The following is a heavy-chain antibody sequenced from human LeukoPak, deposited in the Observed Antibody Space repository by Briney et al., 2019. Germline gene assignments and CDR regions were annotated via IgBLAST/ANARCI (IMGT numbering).Heavy chain of an antibody. CDR2: IYNTGGT. Sequence: TSETLSLTCTVSGGSMSSYYWSWIRQPPGKGLEWIGYIYNTGGTKYNPSLKSRVTISVDTSKNQFSLKLSSVTAADTAVYYCARGSSGWYIKYYFDYWGQGILVTVSS. V-gene: IGHV4-59*12. D-gene: IGHD6-19*01. CDR3: ARGSSGWYIKYYFDY. J-gene: IGHJ4*02. CDR1: GGSMSSYY.